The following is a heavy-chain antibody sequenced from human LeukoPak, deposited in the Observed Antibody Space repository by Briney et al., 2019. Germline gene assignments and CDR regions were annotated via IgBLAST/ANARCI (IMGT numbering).Heavy chain of an antibody. CDR1: GFTFSSYW. J-gene: IGHJ4*02. D-gene: IGHD3-22*01. V-gene: IGHV3-7*01. CDR3: AKGHTMIVVAYYFDY. CDR2: IKQDGSNK. Sequence: PGGSLRLSCAASGFTFSSYWMSWVRQAPGKGLEWVANIKQDGSNKYYADSVKGRFTISRDNSKNTLYLQMNSLRAEDTAVYYCAKGHTMIVVAYYFDYWGQGTLVTVSS.